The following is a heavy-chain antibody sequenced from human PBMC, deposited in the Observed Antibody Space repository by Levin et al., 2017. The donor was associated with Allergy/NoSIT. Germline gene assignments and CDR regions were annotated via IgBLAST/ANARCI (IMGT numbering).Heavy chain of an antibody. Sequence: SETLSLTCTLSGISISPYYWSWIRQPPGKELEWIGYVYYNGDTNYNPSLKSRVTISVDTSKSQVSLRLDSVTAADTAVYYCARYMRASGTYYFDYWGQGTLVPVSS. D-gene: IGHD3-10*01. CDR3: ARYMRASGTYYFDY. V-gene: IGHV4-59*08. CDR2: VYYNGDT. J-gene: IGHJ4*02. CDR1: GISISPYY.